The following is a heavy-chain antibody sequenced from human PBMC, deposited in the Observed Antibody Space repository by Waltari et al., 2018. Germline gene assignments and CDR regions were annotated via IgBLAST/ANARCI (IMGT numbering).Heavy chain of an antibody. CDR3: ARGGSYPYYFDY. J-gene: IGHJ4*02. CDR1: GFTVSSNY. CDR2: IYSGGGT. V-gene: IGHV3-53*02. Sequence: EVQLVETGGGLIQPGGSLRLSCAASGFTVSSNYMSWVRQAPGKGLEWVSVIYSGGGTYDADSVKGRFTISRDNSKNTLYLQMNSLRAEDTAVYYCARGGSYPYYFDYWGQGTLVTVSS. D-gene: IGHD3-16*01.